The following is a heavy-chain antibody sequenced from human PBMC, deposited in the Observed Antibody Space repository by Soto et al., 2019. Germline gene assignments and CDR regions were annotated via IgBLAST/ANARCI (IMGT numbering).Heavy chain of an antibody. CDR3: ARHSGLAAAGPQIDY. J-gene: IGHJ4*02. CDR1: RYSFTSYW. V-gene: IGHV5-51*01. D-gene: IGHD6-13*01. CDR2: IHPGDSYS. Sequence: GASLKISCKGSRYSFTSYWIGWVRQIPGKSPEWMGIIHPGDSYSRYSPSSQGQGTISADKSISTAYLQCSSLKASDTSMYYCARHSGLAAAGPQIDYWDQGALVNAST.